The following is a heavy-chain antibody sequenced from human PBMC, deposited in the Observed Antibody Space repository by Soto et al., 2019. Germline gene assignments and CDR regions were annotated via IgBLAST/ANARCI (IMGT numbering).Heavy chain of an antibody. J-gene: IGHJ4*02. D-gene: IGHD3-3*02. V-gene: IGHV3-33*01. CDR3: ARGRVYISGVKDYYFEY. CDR1: IFTFSAYG. Sequence: VGSLRLSCETSIFTFSAYGFHCVRQSPGKGLEWVAFIWSDGTKQYYADSVRGRFTISRDNSQNTLYLQMNSLRAEDTAVYYCARGRVYISGVKDYYFEYWGQGTLVTVSS. CDR2: IWSDGTKQ.